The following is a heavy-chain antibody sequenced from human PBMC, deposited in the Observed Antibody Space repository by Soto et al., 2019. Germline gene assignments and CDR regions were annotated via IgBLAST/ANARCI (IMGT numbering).Heavy chain of an antibody. V-gene: IGHV3-48*02. CDR2: ISGSSQTI. D-gene: IGHD2-15*01. CDR1: GFIFNTYS. CDR3: ARTLSWRRGPFDS. Sequence: EVQLVESGGGLIQPGGSLRLSCAASGFIFNTYSMNWVRQAPGKGLEWVSYISGSSQTIFYADSVSGRFTISRDNANNSTYLQMVSLRDEDTAVYYCARTLSWRRGPFDSWGQGTLVTVSS. J-gene: IGHJ4*02.